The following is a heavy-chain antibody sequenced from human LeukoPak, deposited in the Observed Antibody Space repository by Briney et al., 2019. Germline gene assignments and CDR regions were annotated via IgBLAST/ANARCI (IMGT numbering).Heavy chain of an antibody. Sequence: GGSLRLSCAASGFTFSSYWMSWVRQAPGKGLEWVANIKQDGSEKYYVDSVKGRFTISRDNAKNSLYLQMNSLRAEDTAVYYCARGNQQLVDYFDYWGQGTLVTVSP. CDR1: GFTFSSYW. D-gene: IGHD6-13*01. J-gene: IGHJ4*02. CDR3: ARGNQQLVDYFDY. CDR2: IKQDGSEK. V-gene: IGHV3-7*01.